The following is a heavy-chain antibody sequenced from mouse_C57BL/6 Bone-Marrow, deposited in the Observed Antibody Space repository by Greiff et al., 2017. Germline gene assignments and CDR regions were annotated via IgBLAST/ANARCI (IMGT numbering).Heavy chain of an antibody. CDR2: INPYNGGT. D-gene: IGHD4-1*01. V-gene: IGHV1-19*01. CDR1: GYTFTDYY. J-gene: IGHJ3*01. CDR3: ARKGRAGRGWFAY. Sequence: VQLQQSGPVLVKPGASVKMSCKASGYTFTDYYMNWVKQSHGKSLEWIGVINPYNGGTSYNQKFKGKATLTVDKSSSTAYLELNSLTSEDSAVYYCARKGRAGRGWFAYWGQGTLVTVSA.